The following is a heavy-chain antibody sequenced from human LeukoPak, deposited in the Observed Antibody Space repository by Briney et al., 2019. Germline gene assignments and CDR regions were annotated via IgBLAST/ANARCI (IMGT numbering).Heavy chain of an antibody. Sequence: ASVTVSCKASGYTFTSYAMHWVRQAPGQRLEWMGWINAGNGNTKYSQKFQGRVTINRDTSASTAYMELSSLRSEDTAVYYCARPGSSTSSVGAFDIWGQGTMVTVSS. J-gene: IGHJ3*02. CDR3: ARPGSSTSSVGAFDI. V-gene: IGHV1-3*01. CDR1: GYTFTSYA. CDR2: INAGNGNT. D-gene: IGHD2-2*01.